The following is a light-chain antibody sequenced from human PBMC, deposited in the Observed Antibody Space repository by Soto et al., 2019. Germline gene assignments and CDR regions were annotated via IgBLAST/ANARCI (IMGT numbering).Light chain of an antibody. V-gene: IGKV1-5*03. CDR2: KAS. CDR3: QQYNNYWT. CDR1: QSISSW. Sequence: DVQMTQSPSTLSASVGDRVTLTCRASQSISSWLAWYQQKPGKAPKLLIYKASSLESGVPSRFSGSGSGTEFTLTISSLQPDDFATYYCQQYNNYWTFDQGTKVEIK. J-gene: IGKJ1*01.